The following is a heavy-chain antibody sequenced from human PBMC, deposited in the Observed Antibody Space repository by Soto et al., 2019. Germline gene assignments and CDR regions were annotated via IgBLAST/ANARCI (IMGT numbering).Heavy chain of an antibody. V-gene: IGHV2-5*02. CDR3: AHHRRYCSSTSCYVGGYYYYMDV. D-gene: IGHD2-2*01. J-gene: IGHJ6*03. Sequence: SGPTLVNPTQTLTLTCTFSGFSLSTSGVGVGWIRQPPGKALEWLALIYWDDDKRYSPSLKSRLTITKDTSKNQVVLTMTNMDPVDTATYYCAHHRRYCSSTSCYVGGYYYYMDVWGKGTTVTVSS. CDR1: GFSLSTSGVG. CDR2: IYWDDDK.